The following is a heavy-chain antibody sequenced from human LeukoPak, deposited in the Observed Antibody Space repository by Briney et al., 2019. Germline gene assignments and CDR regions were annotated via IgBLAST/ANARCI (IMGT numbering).Heavy chain of an antibody. J-gene: IGHJ6*02. Sequence: SVTVSCTASGGTFSSYAISWVRQAPGQGLEWMGGIIPIFGTANYAQKFQGRVTITADESTSTAYMELSSLRSEDTAVYYCARVPPPVVIVGAKDYYYYGMDVWGQGTTVTVSS. CDR1: GGTFSSYA. CDR3: ARVPPPVVIVGAKDYYYYGMDV. CDR2: IIPIFGTA. V-gene: IGHV1-69*13. D-gene: IGHD1-26*01.